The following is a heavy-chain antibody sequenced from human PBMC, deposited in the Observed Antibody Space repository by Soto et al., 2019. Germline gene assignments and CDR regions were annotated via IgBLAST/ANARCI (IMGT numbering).Heavy chain of an antibody. CDR3: ARDKGGYYSHFVY. D-gene: IGHD3-22*01. J-gene: IGHJ4*02. Sequence: EVKLLESGGGLVQPGESLRLSCAASGFRFWTYSMSWVRQAPGKRLEWVSGISGDGSATSYADSLKGRFTVSRDNSKDTLFLQMNTLRVEDTAVYYCARDKGGYYSHFVYWGQGTLVTVSS. CDR2: ISGDGSAT. V-gene: IGHV3-23*01. CDR1: GFRFWTYS.